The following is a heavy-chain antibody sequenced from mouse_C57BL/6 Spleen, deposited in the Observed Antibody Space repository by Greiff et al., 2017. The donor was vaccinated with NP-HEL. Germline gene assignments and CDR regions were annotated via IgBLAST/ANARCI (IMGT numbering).Heavy chain of an antibody. CDR1: GYTFTSYW. V-gene: IGHV1-64*01. D-gene: IGHD2-5*01. Sequence: QVQLQQPGAELVKPGASVKLSCKASGYTFTSYWMHWVKQRPGQGLEWIGMIHPNSGSTNYNEKFKSKATLTVDKSSSTAYMQLSSLTSEDSAVYYCARSAIVTTCFDYWGQGTTLTLSS. CDR3: ARSAIVTTCFDY. J-gene: IGHJ2*01. CDR2: IHPNSGST.